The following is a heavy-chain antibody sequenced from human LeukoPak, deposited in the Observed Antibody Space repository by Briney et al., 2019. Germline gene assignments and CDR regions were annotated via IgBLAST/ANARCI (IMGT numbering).Heavy chain of an antibody. D-gene: IGHD3-10*01. Sequence: GGSLRLSCAASGFTFSNYAMSWVRQAPGKGLEWVSAISGSGGTTYYIDSVKGRFTISRDNSKNTLYLQMNSLRVEDTAVYYCAKGYYGSGSYYHTYYGMDVWGQGTTVTVSS. CDR3: AKGYYGSGSYYHTYYGMDV. CDR1: GFTFSNYA. J-gene: IGHJ6*02. V-gene: IGHV3-23*01. CDR2: ISGSGGTT.